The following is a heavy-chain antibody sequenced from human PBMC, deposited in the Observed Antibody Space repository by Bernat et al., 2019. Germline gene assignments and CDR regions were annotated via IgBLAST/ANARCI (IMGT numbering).Heavy chain of an antibody. Sequence: EVQLVESGGGLVQPGGSLRLSCAASGFTFSSYEMNWVRQAPGKGLEWVSYISTSSSTIYYADSVKGRFTISRDNAKNSLYLQMNSLRDEDAAVYYCAGSSTGLFDHWGQGTVVTVSS. CDR2: ISTSSSTI. J-gene: IGHJ4*02. CDR1: GFTFSSYE. V-gene: IGHV3-48*03. CDR3: AGSSTGLFDH. D-gene: IGHD2-2*01.